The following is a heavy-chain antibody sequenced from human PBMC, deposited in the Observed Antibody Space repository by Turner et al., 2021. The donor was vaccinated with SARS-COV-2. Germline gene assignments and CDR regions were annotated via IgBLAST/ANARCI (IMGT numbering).Heavy chain of an antibody. CDR1: GYTFTSYD. J-gene: IGHJ4*02. CDR2: MNPNNDYP. V-gene: IGHV1-8*01. Sequence: QVQRLQSGAEVKKPGASLKVSCKASGYTFTSYDINWVRQATGQGLKWMGWMNPNNDYPGYAQKFQGRVTMTRNTSISTAYMELSSLRSEDTAVYYCALSKDGYNYYYWGQGTLVTVSS. D-gene: IGHD5-12*01. CDR3: ALSKDGYNYYY.